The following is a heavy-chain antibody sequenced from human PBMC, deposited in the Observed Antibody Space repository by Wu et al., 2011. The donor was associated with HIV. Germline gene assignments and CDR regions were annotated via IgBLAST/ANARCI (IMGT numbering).Heavy chain of an antibody. V-gene: IGHV1-46*01. CDR2: ISPGGHST. CDR3: ARDLVRIAASGTDY. J-gene: IGHJ4*02. CDR1: GYTFISSY. D-gene: IGHD6-13*01. Sequence: VQLVQSGAEVKKPGASVKISCRASGYTFISSYVHWVRQAPGQGLEWMGIISPGGHSTIYAQRFQGRVTVTRDTSTSTVYMELSSLTSEDTAVYYCARDLVRIAASGTDYWGQGTLVTVSS.